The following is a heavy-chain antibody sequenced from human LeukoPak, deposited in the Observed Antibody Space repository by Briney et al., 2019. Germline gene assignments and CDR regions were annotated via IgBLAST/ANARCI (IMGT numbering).Heavy chain of an antibody. V-gene: IGHV4-39*01. Sequence: PSETLSLTCTVSGGSISSSSYYWGWIRQPPGKGLEWIGSIYYSGSTYYNPSLKSRVTISVDTSKNQFSLKLSSVTAADTAVYYCASLGGIVGAAPDAFDIWGQGAMVTVSS. D-gene: IGHD1-26*01. CDR2: IYYSGST. CDR1: GGSISSSSYY. J-gene: IGHJ3*02. CDR3: ASLGGIVGAAPDAFDI.